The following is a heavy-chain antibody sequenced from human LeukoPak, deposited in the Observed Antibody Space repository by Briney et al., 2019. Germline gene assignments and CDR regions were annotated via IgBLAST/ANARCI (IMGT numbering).Heavy chain of an antibody. Sequence: GGTLSLSCAASGFTFNMYGMGWVRQAPGKWREWVAAIADSGGNTYYADSVKGRFTIARDNSRNTLSLQMSSLRAEDTAVYYCAKGHNNYYFTIDYWGQGTLVTVSS. D-gene: IGHD2/OR15-2a*01. CDR1: GFTFNMYG. V-gene: IGHV3-23*01. CDR2: IADSGGNT. J-gene: IGHJ4*02. CDR3: AKGHNNYYFTIDY.